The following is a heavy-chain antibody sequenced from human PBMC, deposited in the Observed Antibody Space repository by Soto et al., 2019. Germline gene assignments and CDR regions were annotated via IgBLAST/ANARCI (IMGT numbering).Heavy chain of an antibody. V-gene: IGHV3-11*01. CDR2: ISSSGSTI. D-gene: IGHD3-10*01. CDR3: AREKAMVRGVIILFDY. CDR1: GFTFSDYY. Sequence: GGSLRLSCAASGFTFSDYYMSRIRQAPGKGLEWVSYISSSGSTIYYADSVKGRFTISRDNAKNSLYLQMNSLRAEDTAVYYCAREKAMVRGVIILFDYWGQGTLVTVSS. J-gene: IGHJ4*02.